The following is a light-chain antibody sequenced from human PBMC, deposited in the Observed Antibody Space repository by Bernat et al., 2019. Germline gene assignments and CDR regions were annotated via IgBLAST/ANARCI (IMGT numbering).Light chain of an antibody. CDR1: KLGSKY. Sequence: SYDLTQPPSVSVSPGQTASITCSGDKLGSKYTCWYQQKPGQSPVVVIYRDDKRPSGIPERFSGSHAGNTATLTISGAQAMDEAEYYCQAWDSSIGVFGGGTKLTVL. CDR2: RDD. V-gene: IGLV3-1*01. CDR3: QAWDSSIGV. J-gene: IGLJ3*02.